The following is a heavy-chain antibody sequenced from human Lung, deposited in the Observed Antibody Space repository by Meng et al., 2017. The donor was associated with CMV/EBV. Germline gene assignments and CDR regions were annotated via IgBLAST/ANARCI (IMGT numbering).Heavy chain of an antibody. Sequence: GESXKISXAASGFTFSSYAMSWVRQAPGKGLEWVSAISGSGGSTYYADSVKGRFTISRDNSKNTLYLQMNSLRAEDTAVYYCAKDRPMYYDFWSGLDYWGQGTLVTVSS. CDR2: ISGSGGST. J-gene: IGHJ4*02. CDR1: GFTFSSYA. CDR3: AKDRPMYYDFWSGLDY. V-gene: IGHV3-23*01. D-gene: IGHD3-3*01.